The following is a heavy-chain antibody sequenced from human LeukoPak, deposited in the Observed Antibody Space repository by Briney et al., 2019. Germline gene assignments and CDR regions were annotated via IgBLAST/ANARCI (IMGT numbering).Heavy chain of an antibody. Sequence: SETLSLTCAVYGGSFSGYYWSWIRQPPGKGLEWIGEINHSGSTNYNPSLKSRVTISVDTSKNQFSLKLSSVTAADTAVYYCARGPRIAVAGTGGWFDPWGQRTLVTVSS. CDR2: INHSGST. D-gene: IGHD6-19*01. CDR3: ARGPRIAVAGTGGWFDP. CDR1: GGSFSGYY. J-gene: IGHJ5*02. V-gene: IGHV4-34*01.